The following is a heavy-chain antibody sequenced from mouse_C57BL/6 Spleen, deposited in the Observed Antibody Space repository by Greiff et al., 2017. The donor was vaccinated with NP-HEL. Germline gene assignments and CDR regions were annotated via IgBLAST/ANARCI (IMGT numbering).Heavy chain of an antibody. J-gene: IGHJ2*01. D-gene: IGHD1-1*01. CDR1: GFTFSSYA. CDR2: ISSGGDYI. CDR3: TRKDYYGEYYFDY. Sequence: VQLKESGEGLVKPGGSLKLSCAASGFTFSSYAMSWVRQTPEKRLEWVAYISSGGDYIYYVDTVKGRFTISRDNARNTLYLQMSSLKSEDTAMYYCTRKDYYGEYYFDYWGQGTTLTVSS. V-gene: IGHV5-9-1*02.